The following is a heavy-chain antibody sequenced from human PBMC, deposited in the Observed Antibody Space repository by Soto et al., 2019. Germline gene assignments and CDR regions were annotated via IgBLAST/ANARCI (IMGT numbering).Heavy chain of an antibody. CDR2: ISGSGGST. CDR1: GGTFSNYA. D-gene: IGHD3-22*01. CDR3: GKSGTFYSDSRPHWFDP. J-gene: IGHJ5*02. Sequence: GGSLRLSSAASGGTFSNYAMTWGRQALGKGLEWVSGISGSGGSTYYADSVKGRLTISRDNSRNTLYLQINSLRAQDTTVYYGGKSGTFYSDSRPHWFDPWGQKTLLTVSS. V-gene: IGHV3-23*01.